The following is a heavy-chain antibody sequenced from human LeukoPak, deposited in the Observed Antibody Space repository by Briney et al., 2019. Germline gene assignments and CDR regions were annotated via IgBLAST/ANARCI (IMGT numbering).Heavy chain of an antibody. D-gene: IGHD6-13*01. J-gene: IGHJ4*02. V-gene: IGHV1-2*02. CDR1: GYTFTGYY. CDR2: INPNSGGT. CDR3: ARDRYTSSWTAAFDF. Sequence: ASVKVSCKASGYTFTGYYVHWVRQAPGQGLEWMGWINPNSGGTNYAQKFQGRVTMTRDTSMSTAYMELISLRSDDTAVYYCARDRYTSSWTAAFDFWGQGTLVTVSS.